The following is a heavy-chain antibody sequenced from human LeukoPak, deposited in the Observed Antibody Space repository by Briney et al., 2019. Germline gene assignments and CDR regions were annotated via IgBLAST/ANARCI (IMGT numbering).Heavy chain of an antibody. D-gene: IGHD6-25*01. CDR1: GGSISSTNW. CDR2: GHLDGRT. J-gene: IGHJ4*02. V-gene: IGHV4-4*02. CDR3: AREGGFYRPLDY. Sequence: SETLSLTCGVSGGSISSTNWWSGIRQPPGKGGEWIGEGHLDGRTNFNPSLKSRLTMSVDLSEYHVSLKLTSVTAADTAVYYCAREGGFYRPLDYSGQGTLVTVSS.